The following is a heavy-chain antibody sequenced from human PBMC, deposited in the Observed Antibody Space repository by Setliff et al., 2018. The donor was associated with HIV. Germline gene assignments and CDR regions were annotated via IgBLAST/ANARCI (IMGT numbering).Heavy chain of an antibody. J-gene: IGHJ4*02. CDR1: GFTFGDYV. V-gene: IGHV3-49*04. CDR3: ARARGITIFGVVTCYFVDY. D-gene: IGHD3-3*01. Sequence: GGSLRLSCTASGFTFGDYVMSWVRQAPGKGLEWVGFVGNRLSQGTTQYAAAVKGRFTISRDDSKNSLYVQMNSLKTEDTAVYYCARARGITIFGVVTCYFVDYWSESTLV. CDR2: VGNRLSQGTT.